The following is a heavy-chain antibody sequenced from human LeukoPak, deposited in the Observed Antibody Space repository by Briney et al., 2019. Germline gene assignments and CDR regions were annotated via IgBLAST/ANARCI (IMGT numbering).Heavy chain of an antibody. Sequence: SETLSLTCTASGGSISSYYWGWIRQPPGKGLEWIGSIYYSGSTYYNPSLKSRVTISVDTSKNQFSLKLSSVTAADTAVYYCARHSLGGRGWFHDYWGQGTLVTVSS. CDR2: IYYSGST. D-gene: IGHD3-16*01. CDR3: ARHSLGGRGWFHDY. J-gene: IGHJ4*02. CDR1: GGSISSYY. V-gene: IGHV4-39*01.